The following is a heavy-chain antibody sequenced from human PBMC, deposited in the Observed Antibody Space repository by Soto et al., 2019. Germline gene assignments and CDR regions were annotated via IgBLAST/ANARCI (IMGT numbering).Heavy chain of an antibody. V-gene: IGHV3-33*06. J-gene: IGHJ4*02. CDR3: AKDVGGDSVF. D-gene: IGHD5-12*01. CDR2: IWYDGSNT. CDR1: GFTFSRYG. Sequence: QVPLVGSGGGVVQPGRSLRLSCAASGFTFSRYGMHWVRQAPGKGLECVAIIWYDGSNTYYADSVRGRFTISRDNSKNTLYLQMNGLRAEDTAVYYCAKDVGGDSVFWGQGTLVTVSS.